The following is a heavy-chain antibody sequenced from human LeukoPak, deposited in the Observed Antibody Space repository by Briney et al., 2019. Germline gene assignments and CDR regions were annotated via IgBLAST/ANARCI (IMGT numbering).Heavy chain of an antibody. CDR3: AREGNNRYYHSDAFDI. Sequence: SETLSLTCTVSGGSISSYYWSWIRQPPGKGLEWIGYIYYSGSTNYNPSLKSRVTISVDTSKNQFSLKLSSVTAADTAVYYCAREGNNRYYHSDAFDIWGQGTMVTVSS. CDR2: IYYSGST. CDR1: GGSISSYY. D-gene: IGHD3-22*01. J-gene: IGHJ3*02. V-gene: IGHV4-59*01.